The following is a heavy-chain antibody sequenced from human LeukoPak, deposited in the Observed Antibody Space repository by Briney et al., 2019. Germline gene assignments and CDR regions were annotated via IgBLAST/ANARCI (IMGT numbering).Heavy chain of an antibody. CDR2: IIDTGST. CDR3: ARGLASGYPPIPFDY. V-gene: IGHV4-34*12. D-gene: IGHD3-3*01. J-gene: IGHJ4*02. CDR1: GFTFSSYE. Sequence: GSLRLSCAASGFTFSSYEMNWVRQAPGKGLEWIGEIIDTGSTKYNSSLKSRVTISVDTSKNQFSLSLDSVTAADTAVYYCARGLASGYPPIPFDYWGQGTLVTVSS.